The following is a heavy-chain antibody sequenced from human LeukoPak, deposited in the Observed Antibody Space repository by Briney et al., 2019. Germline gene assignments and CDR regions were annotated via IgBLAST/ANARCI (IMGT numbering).Heavy chain of an antibody. J-gene: IGHJ6*02. V-gene: IGHV3-21*01. CDR2: ISSSSSYI. CDR1: GFTFSSYS. Sequence: PGGSLRLSCAASGFTFSSYSMNWVRQAPGKGLEWVSSISSSSSYIYYADSVKGRFTISRDNAKNSLYLQMNSLRAEDTAVYYCAREYSSPPYYYYGMDVWGQGTTVTVSS. CDR3: AREYSSPPYYYYGMDV. D-gene: IGHD6-13*01.